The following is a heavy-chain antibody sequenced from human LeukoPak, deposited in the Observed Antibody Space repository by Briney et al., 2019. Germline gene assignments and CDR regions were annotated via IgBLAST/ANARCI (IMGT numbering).Heavy chain of an antibody. CDR2: ISYDGSNK. V-gene: IGHV3-30-3*01. CDR3: ARVWVRGAQSYFDY. D-gene: IGHD3-10*01. J-gene: IGHJ4*02. Sequence: PGGSLRLSCAASGFTFSSYAMHWVRQAPGKGLEWVAVISYDGSNKYYADSVKGRFTISRDNSKNTLYLQMNSLRAEDTAVYYCARVWVRGAQSYFDYWGQGTLVTVSS. CDR1: GFTFSSYA.